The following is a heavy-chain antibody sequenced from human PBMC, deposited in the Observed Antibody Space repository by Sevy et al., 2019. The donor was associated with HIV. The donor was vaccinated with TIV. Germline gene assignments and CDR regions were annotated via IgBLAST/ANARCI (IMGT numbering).Heavy chain of an antibody. V-gene: IGHV3-23*01. J-gene: IGHJ6*02. CDR1: GFTFSSYA. CDR3: AKGFTHTVTTGYYYYYGMDV. CDR2: ISGSGGST. D-gene: IGHD4-4*01. Sequence: GGSLRLSCAASGFTFSSYAMSWVHQAPGKGLEWVSAISGSGGSTYYADSVKGRFTISRDNSKNTLYLQMNSLRAEDTAVYYCAKGFTHTVTTGYYYYYGMDVWGQGTTVTVSS.